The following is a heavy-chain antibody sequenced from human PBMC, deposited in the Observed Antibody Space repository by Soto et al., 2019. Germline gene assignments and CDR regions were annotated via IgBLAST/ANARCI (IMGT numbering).Heavy chain of an antibody. CDR2: INGDGSST. Sequence: GGSLRLSCAASRFTFRSYWMHWVRQAPGKGLVWVSRINGDGSSTSYADSVRGRFTISRDNTKNTLYLQMNSLRAEDTAVYYCAKSDVVVPAASFDYWGQGTLVTVSS. J-gene: IGHJ4*02. CDR1: RFTFRSYW. CDR3: AKSDVVVPAASFDY. D-gene: IGHD2-2*01. V-gene: IGHV3-74*01.